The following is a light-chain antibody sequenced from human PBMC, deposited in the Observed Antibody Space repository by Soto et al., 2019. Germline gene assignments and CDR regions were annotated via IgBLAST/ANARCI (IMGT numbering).Light chain of an antibody. J-gene: IGKJ4*01. Sequence: DMHISQPPATLPASVGDKVTTTCRASQSISSWFAWYQQQPGKAPKLLIYAASSLQSGVPSRFSGSGSGTDFTLTISSLQQEDFANYYCQQSYSTTLTFGGGTKVDIK. CDR3: QQSYSTTLT. CDR2: AAS. CDR1: QSISSW. V-gene: IGKV1-39*01.